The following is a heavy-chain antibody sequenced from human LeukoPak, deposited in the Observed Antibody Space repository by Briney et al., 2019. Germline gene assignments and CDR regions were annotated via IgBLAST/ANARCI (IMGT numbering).Heavy chain of an antibody. D-gene: IGHD4-17*01. CDR2: IYYSGST. CDR1: GYSISSSNW. Sequence: SETLSLTCAVSGYSISSSNWWGWIRQPPGKGLEWIGYIYYSGSTYYNPSLKSRVTISVDRSKNQFSLKLSSVTAADTAVYYCARGAYDYGDYGAFDIWGQGTMVTVSS. J-gene: IGHJ3*02. CDR3: ARGAYDYGDYGAFDI. V-gene: IGHV4-28*03.